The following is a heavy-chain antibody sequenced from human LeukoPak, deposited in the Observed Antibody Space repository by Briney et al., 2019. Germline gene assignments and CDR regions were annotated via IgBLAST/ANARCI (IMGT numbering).Heavy chain of an antibody. D-gene: IGHD6-19*01. CDR3: TRDLNGGWFY. J-gene: IGHJ4*02. CDR1: GFSFNGYW. V-gene: IGHV3-7*03. CDR2: IKKDGSEK. Sequence: GGSLRLSCAASGFSFNGYWMFWVRQSPGKGLEWVANIKKDGSEKYYMDSVKGRFTLSRDNAKNSLYLQMNSLRAEDTAVYYCTRDLNGGWFYWGQGTLVTVSS.